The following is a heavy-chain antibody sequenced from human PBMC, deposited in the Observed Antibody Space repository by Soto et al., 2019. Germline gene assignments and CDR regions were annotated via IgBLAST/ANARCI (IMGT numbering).Heavy chain of an antibody. J-gene: IGHJ4*02. V-gene: IGHV3-30*18. CDR2: ISYDGSNK. Sequence: QVQLVESGGGVVQPGRSLRLSCAASGFTFSSYGMHWVRQAPGKGLEWVAVISYDGSNKYYADSVKGRFTISRDNSKNTLYLQMNSLRAEDTAVYYFAKAVVAVAGITHFDYWGQGTLVTVSS. CDR1: GFTFSSYG. D-gene: IGHD6-19*01. CDR3: AKAVVAVAGITHFDY.